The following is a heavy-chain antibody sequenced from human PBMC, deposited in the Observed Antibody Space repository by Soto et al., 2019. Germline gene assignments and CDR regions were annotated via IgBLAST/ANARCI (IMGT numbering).Heavy chain of an antibody. V-gene: IGHV4-30-4*01. J-gene: IGHJ4*02. CDR1: SGSISSSDYY. CDR3: ARHHDY. Sequence: SETLSLTCSVSSGSISSSDYYWSLIRQPPGKGLEWIGYINYSGRTYYKPSLKSRVSISIDTSKNQFSLKLSSVTAADTAVYYCARHHDYWSQGTLVTVSS. CDR2: INYSGRT.